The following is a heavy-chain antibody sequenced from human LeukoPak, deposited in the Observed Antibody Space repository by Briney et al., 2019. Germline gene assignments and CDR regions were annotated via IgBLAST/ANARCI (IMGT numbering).Heavy chain of an antibody. CDR2: IKSKTDGGTT. V-gene: IGHV3-15*01. D-gene: IGHD2-8*01. CDR1: GFTFSNAW. CDR3: TTDLAVLMVYAIVDWFDP. Sequence: GGSLRPSCAASGFTFSNAWMSWVRQAPGKGLEWVGRIKSKTDGGTTDYAAPVKGRFTISRDDSKNTLYLQMNSLKTEDTAVYYCTTDLAVLMVYAIVDWFDPWGQGTLATVSS. J-gene: IGHJ5*02.